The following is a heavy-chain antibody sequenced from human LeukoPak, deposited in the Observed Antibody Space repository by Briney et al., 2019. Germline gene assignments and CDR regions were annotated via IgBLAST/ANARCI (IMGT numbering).Heavy chain of an antibody. D-gene: IGHD1-26*01. J-gene: IGHJ4*02. CDR2: IIPIFGTA. CDR3: ARGVGATDLDY. Sequence: VASVKVSRKASGGTFSSYAISWVRQAPGQGLEWMGGIIPIFGTANYAQKFQGRVTITADESTSTAYMELSSLRSEDTAVYYCARGVGATDLDYWGQGTLVTVSS. V-gene: IGHV1-69*13. CDR1: GGTFSSYA.